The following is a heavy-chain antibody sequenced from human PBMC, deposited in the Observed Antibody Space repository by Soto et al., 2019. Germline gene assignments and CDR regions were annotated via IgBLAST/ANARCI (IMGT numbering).Heavy chain of an antibody. V-gene: IGHV3-21*01. CDR2: ISSSSSYI. D-gene: IGHD2-15*01. Sequence: KPGGSLRLSCAASGFTFSSYSMNWVRQAPGKGLEWVSSISSSSSYIYYADSVKGRFTISRDNAKNSLYLQMNSLRAEDTAVYYCARDSFPGDGSPRWFDPWGQGTLVTVSS. J-gene: IGHJ5*02. CDR3: ARDSFPGDGSPRWFDP. CDR1: GFTFSSYS.